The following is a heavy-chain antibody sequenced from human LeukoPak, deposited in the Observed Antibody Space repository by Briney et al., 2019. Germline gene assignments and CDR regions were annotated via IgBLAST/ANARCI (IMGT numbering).Heavy chain of an antibody. V-gene: IGHV3-30-3*01. CDR2: ISDDGSSK. D-gene: IGHD2-8*01. J-gene: IGHJ4*02. Sequence: PGGSLRLSCAASGFTFTNYAMHWVRQAPGKGLEWVAVISDDGSSKYYADSVKGRFTISRDNSKNSLYLQMNSLRAEDTAVYYCARDGDIVLMANDFGFDYWGQGTLVTVSS. CDR3: ARDGDIVLMANDFGFDY. CDR1: GFTFTNYA.